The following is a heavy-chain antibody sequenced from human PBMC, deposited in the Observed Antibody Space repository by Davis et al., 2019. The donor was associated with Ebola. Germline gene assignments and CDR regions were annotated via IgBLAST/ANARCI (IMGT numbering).Heavy chain of an antibody. CDR1: GFIFSNYA. J-gene: IGHJ4*02. V-gene: IGHV3-30-3*01. Sequence: GGSLRLSCAASGFIFSNYAMHWVRQAPGKGLEWVAIISYDGSDEYYADSVKGRFTISRDNSKNTLYLQMNSLRAEDTAVYYCATDRNWDFDYWGQGTLVTVSS. D-gene: IGHD7-27*01. CDR3: ATDRNWDFDY. CDR2: ISYDGSDE.